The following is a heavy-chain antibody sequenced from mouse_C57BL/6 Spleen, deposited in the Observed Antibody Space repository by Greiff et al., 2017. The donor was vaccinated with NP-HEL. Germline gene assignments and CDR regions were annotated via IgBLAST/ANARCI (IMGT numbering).Heavy chain of an antibody. CDR3: ARSGVVEGAMDY. Sequence: EVQLQQSGPELVKPGASVKISCKASGYTFTDYYMNWVKQSHGKSLEWIGDINPNNGGTSYNQKFRGKATLTVDKSSSTAYMELRSLTSEDSAVYYCARSGVVEGAMDYWGQGTSVTVSS. CDR2: INPNNGGT. CDR1: GYTFTDYY. J-gene: IGHJ4*01. D-gene: IGHD1-1*01. V-gene: IGHV1-26*01.